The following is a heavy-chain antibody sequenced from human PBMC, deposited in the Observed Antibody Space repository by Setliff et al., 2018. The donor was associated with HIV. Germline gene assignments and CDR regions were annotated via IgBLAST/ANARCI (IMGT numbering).Heavy chain of an antibody. D-gene: IGHD6-19*01. CDR2: VNDCGGTT. V-gene: IGHV3-23*01. CDR3: AKGRYSSGANYYYYYMDV. Sequence: GGSLRLSCAASGFIFTTYSLSWVRQAPGKGLEWVSAVNDCGGTTYYADSVKGRSTISRDNSKNTLYLQMNSLRAEDTAVYYCAKGRYSSGANYYYYYMDVWGKGTTVTVSS. J-gene: IGHJ6*03. CDR1: GFIFTTYS.